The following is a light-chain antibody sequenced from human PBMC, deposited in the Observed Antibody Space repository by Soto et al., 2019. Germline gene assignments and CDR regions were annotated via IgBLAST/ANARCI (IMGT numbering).Light chain of an antibody. CDR1: DDIINC. Sequence: DSQMTQSPASLSASVGEGVTITCRAIDDIINCVNWYQQKPGRAPKLLIYDASSLETGVPSRFSGSGSGTHFSFPISSLQPADVGTSYCQPYANLRLHTFGPGTKL. CDR2: DAS. V-gene: IGKV1-33*01. J-gene: IGKJ2*01. CDR3: QPYANLRLHT.